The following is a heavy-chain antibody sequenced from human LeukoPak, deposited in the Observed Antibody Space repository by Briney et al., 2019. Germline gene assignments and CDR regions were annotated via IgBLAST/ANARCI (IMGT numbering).Heavy chain of an antibody. Sequence: ASVKVSCKASGYTFTGYYMHWVRQAPGQGLEWMGRINPNSGGTNYAQKFQGRVTMTEDTSTDTAYMELSSLRSEDTAVYYCATRSAFGSYFDYWGQGTLVTVSS. V-gene: IGHV1-2*06. CDR1: GYTFTGYY. CDR2: INPNSGGT. CDR3: ATRSAFGSYFDY. D-gene: IGHD1-26*01. J-gene: IGHJ4*02.